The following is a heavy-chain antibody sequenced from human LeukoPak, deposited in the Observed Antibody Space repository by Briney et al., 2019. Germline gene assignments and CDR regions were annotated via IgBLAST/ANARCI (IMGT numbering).Heavy chain of an antibody. J-gene: IGHJ4*02. CDR2: IKEDGSTK. D-gene: IGHD6-25*01. V-gene: IGHV3-7*01. CDR3: ATSDDSAATY. CDR1: GFTFSKSW. Sequence: GGSLRLSCAASGFTFSKSWMSWVRQAPGKGLEWVANIKEDGSTKHYVDSVKGRFTISRDNAKNSLSLQMNYLRVEDTAVYYCATSDDSAATYWGQGTLATVSS.